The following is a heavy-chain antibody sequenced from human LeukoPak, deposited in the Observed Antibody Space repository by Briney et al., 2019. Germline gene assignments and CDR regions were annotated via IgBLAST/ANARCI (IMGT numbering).Heavy chain of an antibody. CDR3: ARRRRDNAPTIDY. CDR2: ISSSGRFT. D-gene: IGHD5-24*01. CDR1: GFTFSNHA. V-gene: IGHV3-23*01. Sequence: GGSLRLSCAASGFTFSNHAMTWVRQAPGKGLEWVSSISSSGRFTYSADSVKGRFTIPRDNSKNTLYLQMNSLRVEDTALYYCARRRRDNAPTIDYWGQGTLVTVSS. J-gene: IGHJ4*02.